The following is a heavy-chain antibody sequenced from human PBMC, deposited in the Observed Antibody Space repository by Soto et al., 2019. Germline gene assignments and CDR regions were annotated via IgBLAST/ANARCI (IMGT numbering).Heavy chain of an antibody. CDR3: ARTFGSAPAAMPTFYYYYYMDV. Sequence: GESLKISCKGSGYSFTSYWIGWVRQMPGKGLEWMGIIYPGDSDTRYSPSFQGQVTISADKSISTAYLQWSSLKASDTAMYYCARTFGSAPAAMPTFYYYYYMDVWGKGTTVTVSS. CDR1: GYSFTSYW. V-gene: IGHV5-51*01. D-gene: IGHD2-2*01. J-gene: IGHJ6*03. CDR2: IYPGDSDT.